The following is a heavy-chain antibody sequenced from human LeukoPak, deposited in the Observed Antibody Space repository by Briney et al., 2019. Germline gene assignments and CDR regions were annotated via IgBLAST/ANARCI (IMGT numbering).Heavy chain of an antibody. CDR1: GFTFSTYW. J-gene: IGHJ4*02. CDR2: INEDGSEK. D-gene: IGHD4-17*01. Sequence: GGPLRLSCAASGFTFSTYWMRWVRQAPGKGLEWVANINEDGSEKYYVDSVKGRFTISRDNARNSLYVQMNSLRAEDTAVYYCARTSGDPFNYWGQGTLVTVSS. CDR3: ARTSGDPFNY. V-gene: IGHV3-7*01.